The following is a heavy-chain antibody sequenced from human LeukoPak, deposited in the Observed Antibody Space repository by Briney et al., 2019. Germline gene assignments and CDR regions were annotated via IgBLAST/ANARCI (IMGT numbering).Heavy chain of an antibody. CDR2: INHSGST. D-gene: IGHD6-13*01. V-gene: IGHV4-34*01. J-gene: IGHJ5*02. CDR1: GGSFSGYY. Sequence: PSETLSLTCAVYGGSFSGYYWSWIRQPPGKGLEWIGEINHSGSTNYNPSLKSRVTISVDTSKNQFSLKLSSVTAADTAVYYCVRRLAAAGGNWFDPWGQGALVTVSS. CDR3: VRRLAAAGGNWFDP.